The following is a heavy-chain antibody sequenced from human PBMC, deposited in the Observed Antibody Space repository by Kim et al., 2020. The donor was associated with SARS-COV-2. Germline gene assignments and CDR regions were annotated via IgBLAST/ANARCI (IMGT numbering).Heavy chain of an antibody. J-gene: IGHJ3*02. D-gene: IGHD3-16*01. CDR3: AKDRGFTAPVMITFGGVGGAFDI. Sequence: GGSLRLSCAASGFTFSSYGMHWVRQAPGKGLEWVAVISYDGSNKYYADSVKGRFTISRDNSKNTLYLQMNILRAEDTAVYYCAKDRGFTAPVMITFGGVGGAFDIWGQGTMVTVSS. V-gene: IGHV3-30*18. CDR1: GFTFSSYG. CDR2: ISYDGSNK.